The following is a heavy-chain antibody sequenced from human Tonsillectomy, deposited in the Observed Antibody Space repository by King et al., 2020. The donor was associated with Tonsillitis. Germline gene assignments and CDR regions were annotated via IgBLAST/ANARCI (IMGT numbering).Heavy chain of an antibody. V-gene: IGHV3-23*04. CDR2: IDKVGGNT. D-gene: IGHD3-22*01. J-gene: IGHJ1*01. CDR1: GFTFSNFA. Sequence: VQLVESGGGLVQPGGSLRLSCAASGFTFSNFAMTWIRQAPGEGLEWVAAIDKVGGNTFYAGFVNGRFTISRDNSKNTLYLQMTSLSAEDTAVYSCARPADSSGYDCPLEYFQHWGQGTLVSVSS. CDR3: ARPADSSGYDCPLEYFQH.